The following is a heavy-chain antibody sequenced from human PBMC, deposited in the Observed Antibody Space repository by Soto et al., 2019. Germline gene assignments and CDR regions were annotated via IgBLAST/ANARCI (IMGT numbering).Heavy chain of an antibody. CDR2: ITPFNGNT. V-gene: IGHV1-45*02. Sequence: SVKVSCKASGYTFTYRYLHWVRQAPGQALEWVGWITPFNGNTNYAQKFQDRVTITRDRSMSTAYMELSSLRSEDTAMYYCARSGSGWYYFDYWGQGTLVTVSS. CDR1: GYTFTYRY. J-gene: IGHJ4*02. D-gene: IGHD6-19*01. CDR3: ARSGSGWYYFDY.